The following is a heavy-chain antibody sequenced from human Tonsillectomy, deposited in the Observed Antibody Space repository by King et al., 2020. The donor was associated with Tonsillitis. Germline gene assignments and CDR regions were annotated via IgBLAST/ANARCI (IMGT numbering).Heavy chain of an antibody. Sequence: VQLQESGPGLVKPSQTLSLTCTVSGGSISSGDYYWSWIRQPPGKGLEWIGYIYYSGSTYYNPSLKSRVTISVDTSKNQFSLKLSSVTAADTAVYYCARVRGYYGSVSYYYFDYWGQGTLVTVSS. D-gene: IGHD3-10*01. V-gene: IGHV4-30-4*01. CDR2: IYYSGST. CDR1: GGSISSGDYY. CDR3: ARVRGYYGSVSYYYFDY. J-gene: IGHJ4*02.